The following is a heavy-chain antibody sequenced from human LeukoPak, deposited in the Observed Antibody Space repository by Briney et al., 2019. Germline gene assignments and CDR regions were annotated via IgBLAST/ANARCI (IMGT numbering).Heavy chain of an antibody. J-gene: IGHJ4*02. V-gene: IGHV3-33*06. CDR2: IWYDGSKK. Sequence: PGGSLRLSCAASGFTFSSYGMHWVRQAPGKGLEWVAVIWYDGSKKNYGDSVKGRFTISRDNSNNTVFLQMNSLRAEDTALYYCAKDVAGSYFDSWGQGTLVTVSS. CDR1: GFTFSSYG. CDR3: AKDVAGSYFDS. D-gene: IGHD1-26*01.